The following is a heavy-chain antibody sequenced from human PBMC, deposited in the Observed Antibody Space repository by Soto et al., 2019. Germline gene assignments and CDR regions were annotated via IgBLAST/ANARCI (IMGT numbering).Heavy chain of an antibody. CDR1: GYIFISYG. J-gene: IGHJ6*02. D-gene: IGHD3-16*01. V-gene: IGHV1-3*01. Sequence: QVQLVQSGAEVKKPGASVKVSCKASGYIFISYGMHWVRQAPGQRLEWMGWINAGNGKTKDSQKFQGRITITWDTAASTGYMELSSRRFEDTAAYYCASAIGTLGSFYGMDVWGQGTTVTVSS. CDR3: ASAIGTLGSFYGMDV. CDR2: INAGNGKT.